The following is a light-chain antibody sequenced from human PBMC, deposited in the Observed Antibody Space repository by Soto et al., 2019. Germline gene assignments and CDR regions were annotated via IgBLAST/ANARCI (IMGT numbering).Light chain of an antibody. CDR3: QHYTNWPLT. CDR2: DAS. Sequence: EIVLTQSPATPSLSPGERATLSCRASQRVSSSLAWYQQKPGQAPRLLIYDASTRATGLPARFSGSGSGTEFTLTISSLQSEDFAVYYCQHYTNWPLTFGGGTKV. CDR1: QRVSSS. V-gene: IGKV3-15*01. J-gene: IGKJ4*01.